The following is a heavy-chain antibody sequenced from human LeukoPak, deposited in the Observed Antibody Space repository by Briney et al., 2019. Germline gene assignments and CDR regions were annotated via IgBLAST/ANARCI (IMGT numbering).Heavy chain of an antibody. V-gene: IGHV1-2*02. D-gene: IGHD3-22*01. CDR1: GYTFTGYY. J-gene: IGHJ6*02. CDR2: INPNSGGT. Sequence: ASVKVSCKASGYTFTGYYMHWVRQAPGQGLEWMGWINPNSGGTNYAQKFQGRVTMTRDTSISTAYMELSRLGSDDTAVYYCARYPYYDSSGFRGMDVWGQGTTVTVSS. CDR3: ARYPYYDSSGFRGMDV.